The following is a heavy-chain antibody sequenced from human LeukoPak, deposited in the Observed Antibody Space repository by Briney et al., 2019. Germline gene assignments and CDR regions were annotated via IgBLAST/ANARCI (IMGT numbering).Heavy chain of an antibody. CDR1: GFTLSSYS. V-gene: IGHV3-48*01. J-gene: IGHJ4*02. CDR3: ARDTSPTYYDFWIRHFDY. CDR2: ISGSRSSSSTI. D-gene: IGHD3-3*01. Sequence: GGSLRLSCAASGFTLSSYSMNWVRQAPGKGLEWVSYISGSRSSSSTIYYADSVKGRFTISRDNSKNTLYLQMNSLRAEDTAVYYCARDTSPTYYDFWIRHFDYWGQGTLVTVSS.